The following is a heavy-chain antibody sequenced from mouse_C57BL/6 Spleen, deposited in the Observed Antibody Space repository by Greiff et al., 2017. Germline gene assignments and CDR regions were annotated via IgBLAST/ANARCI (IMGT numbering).Heavy chain of an antibody. Sequence: VQLQQSGPVLVKPGASVKMSCKASGYTFTDYYMNWVKQSHGKSLEWIGVINPYNGGTSYNQKFKGKATLHVDKSSSTAYMELNSLTSEDSAVYYCARRWLYGNYYWFAYWGQGTLVTVSA. CDR3: ARRWLYGNYYWFAY. V-gene: IGHV1-19*01. J-gene: IGHJ3*01. CDR2: INPYNGGT. D-gene: IGHD2-10*02. CDR1: GYTFTDYY.